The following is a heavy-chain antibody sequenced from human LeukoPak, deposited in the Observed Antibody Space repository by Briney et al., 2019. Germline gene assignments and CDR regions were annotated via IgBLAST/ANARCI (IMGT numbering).Heavy chain of an antibody. V-gene: IGHV1-8*01. CDR3: ARGRPGLASAGTYDF. J-gene: IGHJ4*02. CDR1: GYTFTSSD. D-gene: IGHD6-13*01. CDR2: MNPNSGKT. Sequence: ASVKVSCKASGYTFTSSDINWVRQAPGRGLEWMGWMNPNSGKTGSARKFQGRVAMTKNISISTAYIEVSSLGYEDTATYYCARGRPGLASAGTYDFWGQGTLITVSS.